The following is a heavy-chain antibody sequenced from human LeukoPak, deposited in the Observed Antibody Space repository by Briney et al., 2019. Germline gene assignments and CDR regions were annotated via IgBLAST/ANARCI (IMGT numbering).Heavy chain of an antibody. D-gene: IGHD4-23*01. CDR1: GFTFRNYG. V-gene: IGHV3-23*01. Sequence: GGALRLSCVASGFTFRNYGMSWVRPAPGRGLEWVSALSGSGGSTYYADSVKGRFTISRDNAKNSLYLHMNSLRAEDTAVYYCARDYGGSSPFDYWGQGTLVTVSS. CDR2: LSGSGGST. J-gene: IGHJ4*02. CDR3: ARDYGGSSPFDY.